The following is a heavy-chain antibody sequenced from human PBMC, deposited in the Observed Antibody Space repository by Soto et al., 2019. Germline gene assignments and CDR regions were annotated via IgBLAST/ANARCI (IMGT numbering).Heavy chain of an antibody. V-gene: IGHV2-26*02. CDR3: ARILFPSDCSSTSCYVSSWFDP. CDR2: IFSNDEK. CDR1: GFSLSNARMG. Sequence: QVTLKESGPVLVKPTESLTLTCTVSGFSLSNARMGVSWIRQPPGKALEWLAHIFSNDEKSYSTSLKSRLTISKDTSKSHVVLTMTNMDPVDTSRHYCARILFPSDCSSTSCYVSSWFDPWGQGTLVTVSS. J-gene: IGHJ5*02. D-gene: IGHD2-2*01.